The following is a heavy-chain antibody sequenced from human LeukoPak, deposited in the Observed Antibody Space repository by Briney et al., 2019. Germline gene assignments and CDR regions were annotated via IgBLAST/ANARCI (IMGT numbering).Heavy chain of an antibody. J-gene: IGHJ5*02. D-gene: IGHD6-13*01. CDR3: ARPLGPYSSSEFWWFDP. V-gene: IGHV1-2*02. CDR1: GYTFTGYY. Sequence: ASVKVSCKASGYTFTGYYMHWVRQAPGQGLEWMGWINPNSGGTNYAQKFQGRVTMTRDTSISTAYMELSRLRSDDTAVYYCARPLGPYSSSEFWWFDPWGQGTLVTVSS. CDR2: INPNSGGT.